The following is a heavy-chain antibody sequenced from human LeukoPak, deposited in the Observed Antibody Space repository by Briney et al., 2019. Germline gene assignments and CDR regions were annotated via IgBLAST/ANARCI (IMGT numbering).Heavy chain of an antibody. Sequence: SVKVSCKASGYTFTSYYMHWVRQAPGQGLEWMGGIIPIFGTANYAQKFQGRVTITADESTSTAYMELSSLRSEDTAVYYCARVTYYYGSGSYPWFDPWGQGTLVTVSS. D-gene: IGHD3-10*01. CDR1: GYTFTSYY. CDR2: IIPIFGTA. V-gene: IGHV1-69*13. CDR3: ARVTYYYGSGSYPWFDP. J-gene: IGHJ5*02.